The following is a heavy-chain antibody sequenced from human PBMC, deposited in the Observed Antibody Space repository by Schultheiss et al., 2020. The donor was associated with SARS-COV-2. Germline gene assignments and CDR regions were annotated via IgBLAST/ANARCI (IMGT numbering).Heavy chain of an antibody. CDR1: GYNFTNYW. Sequence: GESLKISCKGSGYNFTNYWIGWVRQMPGKGLEWMGIIYPGDSDTRYSPSFQGQVTISADKSISTAYLQWSSLKASDTAMYYCARLLGYYNTPDAFDIWGQGTMVTVSS. V-gene: IGHV5-51*01. CDR2: IYPGDSDT. J-gene: IGHJ3*02. CDR3: ARLLGYYNTPDAFDI. D-gene: IGHD3-9*01.